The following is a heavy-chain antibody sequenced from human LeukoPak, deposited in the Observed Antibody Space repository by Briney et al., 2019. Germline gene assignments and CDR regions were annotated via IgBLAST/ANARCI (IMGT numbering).Heavy chain of an antibody. J-gene: IGHJ4*02. CDR3: ARNRDGYNSFDY. CDR2: IYYSGSS. Sequence: TLSLTCTVSGGSINNGGYYWSWIRQHPGKGLEWIGYIYYSGSSYYNPSLRSRVTISVDTPKNHFSLKLSSVTAADTAVYYCARNRDGYNSFDYWGQGTLVTVSS. V-gene: IGHV4-31*03. CDR1: GGSINNGGYY. D-gene: IGHD5-24*01.